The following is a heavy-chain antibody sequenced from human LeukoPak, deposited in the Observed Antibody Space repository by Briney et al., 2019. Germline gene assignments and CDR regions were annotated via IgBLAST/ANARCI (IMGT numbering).Heavy chain of an antibody. CDR3: ARDPLRAALSLDV. CDR1: GYTFTSYY. CDR2: INPSGGST. D-gene: IGHD6-6*01. V-gene: IGHV1-46*03. J-gene: IGHJ6*04. Sequence: ASVKVSCKASGYTFTSYYMHWVRQAPGQGLEWMGIINPSGGSTSYAQKFQGRVNMTRDTSTSTVYMELSSLRSEDTAVYYCARDPLRAALSLDVWGKGTTVTVPS.